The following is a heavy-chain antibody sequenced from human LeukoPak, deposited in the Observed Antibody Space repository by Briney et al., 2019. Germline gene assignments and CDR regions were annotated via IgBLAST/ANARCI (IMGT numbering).Heavy chain of an antibody. J-gene: IGHJ4*02. Sequence: GGSLRLSCMASGFTFGDYAMTWVREAPGQGLEWVGFIRSKVYGGTPEYAASVKGRFPISRDDSKGIAYLQMNSLKTEDTAVYYCTRDQTPYYWGQGTRVTVSS. CDR2: IRSKVYGGTP. CDR1: GFTFGDYA. CDR3: TRDQTPYY. V-gene: IGHV3-49*04.